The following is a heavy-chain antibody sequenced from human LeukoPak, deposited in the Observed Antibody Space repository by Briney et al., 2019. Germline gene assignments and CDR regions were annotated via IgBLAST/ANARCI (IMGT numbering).Heavy chain of an antibody. CDR2: INWNGGST. CDR3: ASRGVVRGVSYYFDY. V-gene: IGHV3-20*04. Sequence: PGGSLRLSCAASGFTFDDYGMSWVRQAPGKGLEWVSGINWNGGSTGYADSVKGRFTISRDNAKNSLYLQMSSLRAEDTALYFCASRGVVRGVSYYFDYWGQGTLVTVSS. D-gene: IGHD3-10*02. J-gene: IGHJ4*02. CDR1: GFTFDDYG.